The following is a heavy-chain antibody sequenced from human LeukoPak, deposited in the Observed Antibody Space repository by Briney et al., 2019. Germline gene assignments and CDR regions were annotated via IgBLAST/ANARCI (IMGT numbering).Heavy chain of an antibody. CDR2: ISGDGGGT. CDR1: GFTFDDCA. J-gene: IGHJ4*02. CDR3: AKARVGSKWDSVDY. Sequence: PGGSLRLSCAASGFTFDDCAMHWVRQAPGKGLEWVSLISGDGGGTYYAVSVKGRFTISRDNSKNSLYLQMNSLRTEDTALYYCAKARVGSKWDSVDYWGQGILVTVSS. D-gene: IGHD1-26*01. V-gene: IGHV3-43*02.